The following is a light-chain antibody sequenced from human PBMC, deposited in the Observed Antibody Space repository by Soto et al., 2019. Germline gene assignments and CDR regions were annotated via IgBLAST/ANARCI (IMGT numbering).Light chain of an antibody. V-gene: IGLV2-8*01. Sequence: QSVLTQPPSASGSPGQSVTISCTGTSSDVGRDNYVSWYQQHPGKAPKLMIYEVSKRPSGVPDRFSGSKSGNTATLTVSGLQAEDEADYYCSPYAGSNNLVFGGGTKLTVL. CDR3: SPYAGSNNLV. J-gene: IGLJ2*01. CDR2: EVS. CDR1: SSDVGRDNY.